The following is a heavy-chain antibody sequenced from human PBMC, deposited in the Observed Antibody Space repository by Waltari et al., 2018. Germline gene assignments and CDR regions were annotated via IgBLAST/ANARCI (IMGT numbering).Heavy chain of an antibody. CDR3: ARGHRLPFFDY. V-gene: IGHV1-3*01. CDR2: INVGNGNT. CDR1: GYTFISYA. J-gene: IGHJ4*02. Sequence: QVQLVQSGAELAKPGASVTVSCQASGYTFISYAIHWVRQAPGQRLEWMGWINVGNGNTKYSQNFQGRVTISSDTSASTAYLELNSLTPEDTAQCYCARGHRLPFFDYWGEGTLVTVSS. D-gene: IGHD5-18*01.